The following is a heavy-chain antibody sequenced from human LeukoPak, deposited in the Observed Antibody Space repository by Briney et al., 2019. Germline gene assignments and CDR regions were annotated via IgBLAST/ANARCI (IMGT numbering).Heavy chain of an antibody. V-gene: IGHV4-39*07. Sequence: SETLSLTCTVSGGSISSSSYYWGWIRQPPGKGLEWIGSIYYSGSTYYNPSLKSRVTISVDTSKNQFSLKLSSVTAADTAVYFCARTPDLYRGHDYAFDFWGQGTLVTVSS. CDR3: ARTPDLYRGHDYAFDF. D-gene: IGHD5-12*01. J-gene: IGHJ4*02. CDR1: GGSISSSSYY. CDR2: IYYSGST.